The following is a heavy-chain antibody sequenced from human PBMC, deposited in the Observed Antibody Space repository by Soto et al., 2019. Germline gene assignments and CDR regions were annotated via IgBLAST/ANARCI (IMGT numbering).Heavy chain of an antibody. CDR1: GGTFSSYA. CDR2: IIPIFGTA. CDR3: ARDRGDYGDYPYYYGMDV. V-gene: IGHV1-69*13. Sequence: GASVKVSCKASGGTFSSYAISWVRQAPGQGLEWMGGIIPIFGTANYAQKFQGRVTITADESTSTAYMELSSLRSEDTAVYYCARDRGDYGDYPYYYGMDVWGQGTTVTVSS. D-gene: IGHD4-17*01. J-gene: IGHJ6*02.